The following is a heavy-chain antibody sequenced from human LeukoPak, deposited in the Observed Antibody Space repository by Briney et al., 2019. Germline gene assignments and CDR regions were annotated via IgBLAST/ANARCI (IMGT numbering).Heavy chain of an antibody. Sequence: SETLSLTCTVSGGSISSSSYYWGWIRQPPGKGLEWIGSSYYSGSTYYNPSLKRRVTISVDTSKNQFSLKLSSVTAADTAVYYGARRGYSYGYDWGQGTLVTVSS. CDR2: SYYSGST. D-gene: IGHD5-18*01. J-gene: IGHJ4*02. V-gene: IGHV4-39*01. CDR1: GGSISSSSYY. CDR3: ARRGYSYGYD.